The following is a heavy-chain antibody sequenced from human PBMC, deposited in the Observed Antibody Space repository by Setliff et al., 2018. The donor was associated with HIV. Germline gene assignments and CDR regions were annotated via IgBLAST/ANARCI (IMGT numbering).Heavy chain of an antibody. CDR2: IGGIDAST. Sequence: GGSLRLSCAASGFTFSSYAMSWVRQAPGKGLEGVSTIGGIDASTYYADSVKGRFTISRDNSKNTLYLQMNSLTAEETAVYSCARDRPNPPYYNFWSGYLAYYYGMDVWGQGTTVTVSS. D-gene: IGHD3-3*01. CDR3: ARDRPNPPYYNFWSGYLAYYYGMDV. V-gene: IGHV3-23*01. CDR1: GFTFSSYA. J-gene: IGHJ6*02.